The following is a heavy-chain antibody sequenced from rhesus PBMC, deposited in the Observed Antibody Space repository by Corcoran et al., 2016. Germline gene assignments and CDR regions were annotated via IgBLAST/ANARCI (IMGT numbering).Heavy chain of an antibody. J-gene: IGHJ1*01. D-gene: IGHD2-15*01. CDR3: ARDPLNIVVVLTAPPNGFEF. Sequence: QVQLVQSGAEVKKPGSSVKVSCKASGYTFTDYYMHWVRQAPRQGLEWQGWIIPYNGNTKNEQKCQGRVSMTIDTSTSTAYMELGSLRSEDTAVYYCARDPLNIVVVLTAPPNGFEFWGQGALVTVSS. CDR1: GYTFTDYY. CDR2: IIPYNGNT. V-gene: IGHV1S2*01.